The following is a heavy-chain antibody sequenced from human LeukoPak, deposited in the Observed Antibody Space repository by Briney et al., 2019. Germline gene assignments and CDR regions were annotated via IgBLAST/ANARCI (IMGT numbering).Heavy chain of an antibody. J-gene: IGHJ3*02. V-gene: IGHV3-23*01. CDR1: GFTFSSYA. CDR3: AKGYSGSDDAFDI. D-gene: IGHD1-26*01. CDR2: ISGSGGST. Sequence: PGGSLRLSXAASGFTFSSYAMSWVRQAPGKGVEWVSAISGSGGSTYYADSVKGRFTISRDNSKNTLYLQMNSLRAEDTAVYYCAKGYSGSDDAFDIWGQGTMVTVSS.